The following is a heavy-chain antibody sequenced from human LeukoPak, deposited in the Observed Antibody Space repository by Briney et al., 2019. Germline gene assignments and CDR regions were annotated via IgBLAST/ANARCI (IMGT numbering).Heavy chain of an antibody. V-gene: IGHV4-61*02. J-gene: IGHJ5*02. Sequence: SETLSLTCTVSGGSISSGSYYWSWIRQPAGKGLEWIGRIYTSGSTNYNPSLKSRVTISVDTSKNQFSLKLSSVTAADTAVYYCARYRRYSYGYSVGFDPWGQGTLVTVSS. CDR2: IYTSGST. CDR3: ARYRRYSYGYSVGFDP. D-gene: IGHD5-18*01. CDR1: GGSISSGSYY.